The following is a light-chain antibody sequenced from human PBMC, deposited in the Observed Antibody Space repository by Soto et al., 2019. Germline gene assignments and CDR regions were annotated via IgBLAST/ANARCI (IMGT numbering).Light chain of an antibody. Sequence: EIVMTQSPATLSVSPGERATLSCRASQSVSSNLAWYQQKPGQAPRLLIYGASTRAPGIPARFSGSWSGTEFTLTISSLQSEDFAVYYCQQYNNWTFGQGTKVEIK. CDR2: GAS. CDR1: QSVSSN. V-gene: IGKV3-15*01. J-gene: IGKJ1*01. CDR3: QQYNNWT.